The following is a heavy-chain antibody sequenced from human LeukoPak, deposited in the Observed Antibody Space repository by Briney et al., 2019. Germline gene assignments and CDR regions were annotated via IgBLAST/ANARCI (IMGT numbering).Heavy chain of an antibody. V-gene: IGHV1-2*02. CDR1: GYTFTGYY. CDR2: INPNSGGT. Sequence: ASVKVSCKASGYTFTGYYMHWVRQAPGQGLEWMGWINPNSGGTNYAQKFQGRVTMTRDTSISTAYMELSRLRSDDTAVYYCARDDPPYYYGSGSYDWFDPWGRGTLVTVSS. D-gene: IGHD3-10*01. CDR3: ARDDPPYYYGSGSYDWFDP. J-gene: IGHJ5*02.